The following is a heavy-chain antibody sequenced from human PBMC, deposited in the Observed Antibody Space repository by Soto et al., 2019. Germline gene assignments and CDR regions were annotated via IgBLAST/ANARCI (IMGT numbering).Heavy chain of an antibody. CDR2: INHSGST. D-gene: IGHD1-1*01. CDR3: ARRDWNTPYGMDV. CDR1: GGSFSGYY. J-gene: IGHJ6*02. Sequence: SETLSLTCAVYGGSFSGYYWSWIRQPPGKGLEWIGEINHSGSTNYNPSLKSRVTISVDTSKNQFSLKLSSVTAADTAVYYCARRDWNTPYGMDVWGQGTTVTVSS. V-gene: IGHV4-34*01.